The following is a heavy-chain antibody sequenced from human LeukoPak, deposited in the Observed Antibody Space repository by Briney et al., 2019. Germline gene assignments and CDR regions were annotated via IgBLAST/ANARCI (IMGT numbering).Heavy chain of an antibody. CDR3: ARVPLGITHFDY. D-gene: IGHD7-27*01. CDR2: IFYSGST. J-gene: IGHJ4*02. Sequence: PSETLSLTCTVSGGSVSSGSYYWSWIRQPPGRGLEWIGYIFYSGSTNYNPSLKSRVTISVDTTKNQISLKLSSVTAADTAVYYCARVPLGITHFDYWGQGTLVTVSS. V-gene: IGHV4-61*01. CDR1: GGSVSSGSYY.